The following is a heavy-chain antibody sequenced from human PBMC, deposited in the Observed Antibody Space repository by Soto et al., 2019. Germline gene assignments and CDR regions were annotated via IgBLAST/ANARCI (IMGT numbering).Heavy chain of an antibody. D-gene: IGHD3-10*01. J-gene: IGHJ3*02. CDR1: GGTFSSYT. Sequence: QVQLVQSGAEVKKPGSSVKVSCKASGGTFSSYTISWVRQAPGQGLEWMGRIIPILGIANYAQKFQGRVTXXAXXSTSTAYMELSSLRSEDTAVYYCARRYYGSGSYEIWGQGTMVTVSS. V-gene: IGHV1-69*02. CDR3: ARRYYGSGSYEI. CDR2: IIPILGIA.